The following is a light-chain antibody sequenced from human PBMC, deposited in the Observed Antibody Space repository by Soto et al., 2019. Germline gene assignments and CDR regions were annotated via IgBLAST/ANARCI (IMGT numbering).Light chain of an antibody. CDR2: RNN. CDR3: AAWDDSLSGWV. J-gene: IGLJ3*02. Sequence: HSVLTQPPSESGTPGQRGTISCSGSSSNLGSNYVYWYQQLPGTAPKLLIYRNNQRPSGVPDRFSGSKSGPSASLAISGLRSEDEADYYCAAWDDSLSGWVFGGGTKLTVL. CDR1: SSNLGSNY. V-gene: IGLV1-47*01.